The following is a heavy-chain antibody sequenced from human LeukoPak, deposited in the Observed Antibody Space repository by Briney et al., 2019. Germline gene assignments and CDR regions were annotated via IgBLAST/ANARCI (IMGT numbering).Heavy chain of an antibody. CDR2: IYYSGST. J-gene: IGHJ4*02. Sequence: PSETLSLTCTVSGGSISSGDYYWSWIRQPPGKGLEWIGYIYYSGSTYYNPSLKSRVTISVDTSKNQFSLKLSSVTAADTAVYYCAGGGYGDYVLGVDYWGQGTLVTVSS. CDR1: GGSISSGDYY. D-gene: IGHD4-17*01. CDR3: AGGGYGDYVLGVDY. V-gene: IGHV4-30-4*01.